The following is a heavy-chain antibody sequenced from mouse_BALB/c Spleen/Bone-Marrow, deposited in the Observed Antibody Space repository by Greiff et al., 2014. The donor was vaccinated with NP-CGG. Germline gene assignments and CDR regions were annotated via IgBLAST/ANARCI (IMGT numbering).Heavy chain of an antibody. J-gene: IGHJ4*01. CDR3: ARWEYYAMDY. CDR2: IDPANGNT. Sequence: VQLQQPGAELVKPGASVKLSCTASGFNIKDTYMHWVKQRHEQGLEWIGRIDPANGNTKYDPKFQGKATITADTSSNTAYLQLSSLTSEDTAVYYCARWEYYAMDYWGQGTSVTVSS. CDR1: GFNIKDTY. V-gene: IGHV14-3*02. D-gene: IGHD4-1*01.